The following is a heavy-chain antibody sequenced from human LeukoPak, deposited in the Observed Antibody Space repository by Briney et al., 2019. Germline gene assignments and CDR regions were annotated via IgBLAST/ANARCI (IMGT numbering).Heavy chain of an antibody. CDR2: ISSSSSYI. CDR3: ARGSGYDGYDY. J-gene: IGHJ4*02. V-gene: IGHV3-21*01. D-gene: IGHD5-12*01. Sequence: GGSLRLSCAASGFTFSSYSMNWVRQAPGKGLEWVSSISSSSSYIYYADSVKGRFTISRDNAKNTVYLQMKSLRAEDTAVYHCARGSGYDGYDYWGQGTLVTVSS. CDR1: GFTFSSYS.